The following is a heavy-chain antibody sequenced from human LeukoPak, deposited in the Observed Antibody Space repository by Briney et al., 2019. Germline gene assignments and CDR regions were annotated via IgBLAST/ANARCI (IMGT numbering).Heavy chain of an antibody. Sequence: PSETLSLTCTVSGGSISSYYWSWIRQPPGKGLEWIGYIYYSGSTNYNPSLKSRVTISVDTSKNQFSLKLSSVTAADTAVYYCATYCSSTSCLLDYWGQGTLVTVSS. CDR1: GGSISSYY. CDR2: IYYSGST. CDR3: ATYCSSTSCLLDY. V-gene: IGHV4-59*01. D-gene: IGHD2-2*01. J-gene: IGHJ4*02.